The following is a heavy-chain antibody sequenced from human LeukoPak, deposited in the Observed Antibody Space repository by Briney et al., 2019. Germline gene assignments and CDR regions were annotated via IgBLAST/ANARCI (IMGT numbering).Heavy chain of an antibody. D-gene: IGHD6-13*01. CDR2: VYYTGNT. CDR3: ARVYSSSWPSYFDY. CDR1: GVSIGSDAQY. J-gene: IGHJ4*02. Sequence: SETLSLTCTVPGVSIGSDAQYWGWIRQPPGKGLEWFASVYYTGNTYYNPSLKSRVTISEDTSKNQFSLKLTSLTSADTAVYYCARVYSSSWPSYFDYWGQGTLVTVSS. V-gene: IGHV4-39*07.